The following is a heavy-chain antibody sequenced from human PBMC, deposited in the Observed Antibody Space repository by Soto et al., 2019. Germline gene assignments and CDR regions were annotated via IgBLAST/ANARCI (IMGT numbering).Heavy chain of an antibody. CDR2: INHSGST. J-gene: IGHJ5*02. Sequence: SETLSLTCAVYGGSFSGYYWGWIRQPPGKGLEWIGEINHSGSTNYNPSLKSRVIISVDTSKNQFSLKLSSVTAADTAVYYCARERAYRKRFDPWGQGTLVT. V-gene: IGHV4-34*01. D-gene: IGHD1-26*01. CDR3: ARERAYRKRFDP. CDR1: GGSFSGYY.